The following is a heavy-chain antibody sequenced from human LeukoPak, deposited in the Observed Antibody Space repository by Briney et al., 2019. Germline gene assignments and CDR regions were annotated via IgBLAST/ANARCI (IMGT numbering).Heavy chain of an antibody. CDR2: ISESGDYT. CDR3: AKHGVTSLFYFDF. CDR1: GFTFNIYG. V-gene: IGHV3-23*01. D-gene: IGHD2-21*02. J-gene: IGHJ2*01. Sequence: GGSLRLSCAASGFTFNIYGMHWVRQAPGKGLEWVSVISESGDYTQFADSVKGRFTISRDNSKSTLYLQLNSLRAEDTAVYHCAKHGVTSLFYFDFWGRGTLVTVSS.